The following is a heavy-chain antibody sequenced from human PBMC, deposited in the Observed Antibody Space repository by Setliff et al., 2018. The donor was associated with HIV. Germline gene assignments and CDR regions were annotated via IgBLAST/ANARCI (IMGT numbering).Heavy chain of an antibody. CDR1: GGSINRSNYY. CDR3: ARSPRIGVAGEFEY. V-gene: IGHV4-61*02. CDR2: IYTSGST. D-gene: IGHD6-19*01. J-gene: IGHJ4*02. Sequence: PSETLSLTCTVPGGSINRSNYYWSWIRQPAGKGLEWIGRIYTSGSTNYNPSLNSRVTISVDTSKNQFSLKVNSVTAADTAVYYCARSPRIGVAGEFEYWGQGTLVTVSS.